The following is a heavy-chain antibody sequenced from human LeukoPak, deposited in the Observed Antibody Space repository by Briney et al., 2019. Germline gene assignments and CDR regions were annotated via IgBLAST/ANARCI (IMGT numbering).Heavy chain of an antibody. Sequence: PSETLSLTCAVYGGSFSGYYWSWIRQPPGKGLEWIGEINHSGSTNYNPSLKSRVTIPVDTSKNQFSLKLSSVTAADTAVYYCARAGRGSYRPADYWGQGSLVTVSS. CDR1: GGSFSGYY. CDR3: ARAGRGSYRPADY. D-gene: IGHD1-26*01. J-gene: IGHJ4*02. V-gene: IGHV4-34*01. CDR2: INHSGST.